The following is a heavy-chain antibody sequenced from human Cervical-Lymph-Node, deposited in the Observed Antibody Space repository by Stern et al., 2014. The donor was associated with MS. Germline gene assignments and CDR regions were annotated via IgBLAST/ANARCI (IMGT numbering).Heavy chain of an antibody. V-gene: IGHV3-33*01. CDR2: IWYDGSNK. CDR3: ARGAYGDYELGY. J-gene: IGHJ4*02. Sequence: MQLVESGGGVVQPGRSLRLSCAASGFTFSSYGMHWVRQAPGKGLEWVAVIWYDGSNKYYADSVKGRFTISRDNSKNTLYLQMNSLRAEDTAVYYCARGAYGDYELGYWGQGTLVTVSS. CDR1: GFTFSSYG. D-gene: IGHD4-17*01.